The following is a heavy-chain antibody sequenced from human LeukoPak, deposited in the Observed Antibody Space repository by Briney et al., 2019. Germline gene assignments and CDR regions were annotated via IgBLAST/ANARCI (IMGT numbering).Heavy chain of an antibody. J-gene: IGHJ3*02. V-gene: IGHV1-18*01. CDR3: ARVYYDFWSGYEYDAFDI. D-gene: IGHD3-3*01. CDR2: ISAYNGNT. Sequence: ASVKVSCKASGYTFTSYGISWVRRAPGQGFEWMGWISAYNGNTNYALKLQGRVTMTTDTSTSTAYMELRSLRSDDTAVYYCARVYYDFWSGYEYDAFDIWGQGTMVTVSS. CDR1: GYTFTSYG.